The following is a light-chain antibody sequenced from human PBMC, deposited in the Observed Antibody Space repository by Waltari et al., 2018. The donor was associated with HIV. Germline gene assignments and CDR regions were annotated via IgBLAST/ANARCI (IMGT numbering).Light chain of an antibody. V-gene: IGLV3-25*03. CDR3: QSPDNTTSYWV. CDR2: KDT. CDR1: ALPRQY. Sequence: SYELTQPPSVSVSPGQTARITCSGDALPRQYAYWYQQKPGQAPLLLIYKDTERPSRIPERFSGSSSGTIVTLTIRVVRAEDEADYYCQSPDNTTSYWVFGGGTKLTV. J-gene: IGLJ3*02.